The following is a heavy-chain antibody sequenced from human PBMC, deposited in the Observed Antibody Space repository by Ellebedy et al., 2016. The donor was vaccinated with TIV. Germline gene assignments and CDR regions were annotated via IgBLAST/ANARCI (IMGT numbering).Heavy chain of an antibody. Sequence: GESLKISCAASGFTFSSYEMSWVRQAPGKGLEWVSAISGSGGSTYYADSVKGRFTISRDNSKNTLYLQMNSLKTEDTAVYYCTTDFGDLVTAIYYYGMDVWGQGTTVTVSS. CDR2: ISGSGGST. D-gene: IGHD2-21*02. CDR1: GFTFSSYE. V-gene: IGHV3-23*01. J-gene: IGHJ6*02. CDR3: TTDFGDLVTAIYYYGMDV.